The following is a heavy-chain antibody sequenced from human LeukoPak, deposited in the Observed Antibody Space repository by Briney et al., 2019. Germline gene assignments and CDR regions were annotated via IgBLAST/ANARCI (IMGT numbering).Heavy chain of an antibody. CDR2: IKQDGSEK. Sequence: GGSLRLSCAASGFTFSSYWMSWVRQAPGKGLEWVANIKQDGSEKYYVDSVKGRFTISRDNAKNSLYLQMNSLRAEDTAVYYCARGWGGVIPLYGMDVWGQGTTVTVSS. CDR3: ARGWGGVIPLYGMDV. CDR1: GFTFSSYW. J-gene: IGHJ6*02. D-gene: IGHD3-16*02. V-gene: IGHV3-7*01.